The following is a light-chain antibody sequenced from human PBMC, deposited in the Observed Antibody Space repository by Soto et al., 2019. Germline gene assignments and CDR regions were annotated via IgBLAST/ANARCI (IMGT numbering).Light chain of an antibody. CDR2: GAS. V-gene: IGKV3-20*01. J-gene: IGKJ3*01. Sequence: EIVFTQSRCTLSLSXTAGATLSXXXSQSFNSNYLAWYQQKPGQAPRLLIYGASSRAAGVPDRFSGSESGTDFTLTISRLETEDFAVYYGQQEDKSPHIFSSGTKVDIK. CDR1: QSFNSNY. CDR3: QQEDKSPHI.